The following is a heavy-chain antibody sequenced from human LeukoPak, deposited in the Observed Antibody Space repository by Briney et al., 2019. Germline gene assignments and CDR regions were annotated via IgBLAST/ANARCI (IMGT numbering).Heavy chain of an antibody. V-gene: IGHV1-2*02. CDR1: GYTFTGYY. J-gene: IGHJ4*02. CDR2: INPNSGGT. Sequence: ASVKVSCKASGYTFTGYYMHWVRQAPGQRLEWMGWINPNSGGTNYAQKFQGRVTMTRDTSISTAYMELSRLRSDDTAVYYCARVRTVVPVAIDYWGQGTLVTVSS. CDR3: ARVRTVVPVAIDY. D-gene: IGHD2-2*01.